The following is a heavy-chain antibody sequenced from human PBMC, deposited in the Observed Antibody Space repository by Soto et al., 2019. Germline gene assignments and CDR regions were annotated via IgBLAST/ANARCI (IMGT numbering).Heavy chain of an antibody. CDR2: INHSGST. J-gene: IGHJ4*02. CDR1: GGSFSGYY. D-gene: IGHD3-3*01. Sequence: SETLSLTCAVYGGSFSGYYWSWIRQPPGKGLEWIGEINHSGSTNYNPSLKSRVTISVDTSKNQFSLKLSSVTAADTAVYYCARLGSIFGVVRPGDYFDYWGQGTLVTVSS. CDR3: ARLGSIFGVVRPGDYFDY. V-gene: IGHV4-34*01.